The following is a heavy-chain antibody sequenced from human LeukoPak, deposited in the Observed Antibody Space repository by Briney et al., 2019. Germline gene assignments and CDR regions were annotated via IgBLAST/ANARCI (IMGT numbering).Heavy chain of an antibody. Sequence: PSETLSLTCTVSGDSISSDSISSYYWSWIRQPAGKGLEWIGRIYPSGSTECNPSLKSRVTMSIDTSKNQFSLKLSSVTAADTAVYYCVRSIAVAGKEFDPWGRGTLVTVSS. CDR1: GDSISSDSISSYY. CDR3: VRSIAVAGKEFDP. J-gene: IGHJ5*02. D-gene: IGHD6-13*01. V-gene: IGHV4-61*02. CDR2: IYPSGST.